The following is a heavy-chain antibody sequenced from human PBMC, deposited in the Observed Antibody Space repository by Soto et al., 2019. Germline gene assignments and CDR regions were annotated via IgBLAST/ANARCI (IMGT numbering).Heavy chain of an antibody. CDR2: IYYSGST. J-gene: IGHJ4*02. D-gene: IGHD3-16*01. CDR1: GGSISSYY. V-gene: IGHV4-59*01. CDR3: ARTSAYGAVKFDY. Sequence: SETLSLTCTVSGGSISSYYWSWIRQPPGKGLEWIGYIYYSGSTNYNPSLKSRVTISVDTSKNQFSLELSSVTAADTAVYYCARTSAYGAVKFDYWGQGTLVTVSS.